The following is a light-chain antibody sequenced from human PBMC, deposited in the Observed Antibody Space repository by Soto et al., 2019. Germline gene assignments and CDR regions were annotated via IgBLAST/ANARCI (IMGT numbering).Light chain of an antibody. CDR3: QQHNSYPLT. J-gene: IGKJ4*01. Sequence: DSQMTQSPSTLSASVGDRVTITCRASQSLSTWLAWYQQKPGKAPKLLIYDASSLESGLPSRFRGIGSGTEVTLAISSLQPDDFATYYCQQHNSYPLTFGGGTKVEIK. CDR2: DAS. V-gene: IGKV1-5*01. CDR1: QSLSTW.